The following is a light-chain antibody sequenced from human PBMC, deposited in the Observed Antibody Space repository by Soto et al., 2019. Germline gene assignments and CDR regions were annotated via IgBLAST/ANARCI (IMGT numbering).Light chain of an antibody. CDR1: SSNIGDNS. CDR2: SNN. V-gene: IGLV1-44*01. Sequence: QSVLTQPPSASGTPGQRVTISCSGSSSNIGDNSVNWYQQVPGTAPKLLIYSNNQLTSGVPDRFSGSKSGTSASLAISGLQSEEETDYYCATWDDSLKGMVFGGGTKLTVL. CDR3: ATWDDSLKGMV. J-gene: IGLJ2*01.